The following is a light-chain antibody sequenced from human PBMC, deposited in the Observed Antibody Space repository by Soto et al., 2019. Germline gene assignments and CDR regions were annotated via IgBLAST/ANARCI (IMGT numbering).Light chain of an antibody. CDR2: AAY. J-gene: IGKJ5*01. V-gene: IGKV1-39*01. CDR1: QSISNY. Sequence: IQMTHSPCALSASVVGRVTSTFLASQSISNYLNWYQQKQGKAHKLLIYAAYSLQSGVKSRFSGSGSGTDFTLTISSMHPEDFATYFCKKTDTTQINVGKGTQLALK. CDR3: KKTDTTQIN.